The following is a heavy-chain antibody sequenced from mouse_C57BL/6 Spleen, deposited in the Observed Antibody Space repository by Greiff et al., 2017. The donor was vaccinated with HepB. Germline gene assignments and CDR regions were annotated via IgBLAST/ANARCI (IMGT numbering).Heavy chain of an antibody. CDR2: ISYDGSN. CDR1: GYSITSGYY. CDR3: ARWGSAMDD. V-gene: IGHV3-6*01. J-gene: IGHJ4*01. Sequence: ESGPGLVKPSQSLSLTCSVTGYSITSGYYWNWIRQFPGNKLEWMGYISYDGSNNYNPSLKNRISITRDTSKNQFFLKLNSVTTEDTATYYCARWGSAMDDWGQGTSVTVSS.